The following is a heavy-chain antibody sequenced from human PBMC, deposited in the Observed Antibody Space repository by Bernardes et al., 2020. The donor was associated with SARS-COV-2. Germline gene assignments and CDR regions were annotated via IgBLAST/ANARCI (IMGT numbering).Heavy chain of an antibody. V-gene: IGHV4-34*01. D-gene: IGHD3-3*02. CDR2: ISHGGS. CDR1: GGSFSDYY. J-gene: IGHJ4*02. CDR3: AKHLGKSFDY. Sequence: SETLSLTCAIYGGSFSDYYWSWIRQPPGKGLEWIGQISHGGSRYNPSLQTRVTISVDTSKNQFSLELSSVTAAGTAVYYCAKHLGKSFDYWGQGTLVTVSS.